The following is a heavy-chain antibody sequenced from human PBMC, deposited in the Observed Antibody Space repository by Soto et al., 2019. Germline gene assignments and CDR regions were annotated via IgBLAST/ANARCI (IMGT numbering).Heavy chain of an antibody. CDR3: ARRSWFLFDY. Sequence: SETLSLTCTVSGGSISSSSYYWGWIRQPPGKGLEWIGSIYYSGSTYYNPSLKSRVTISVDTSKNQFSLKLSSVTAADTAVYYCARRSWFLFDYWGQGTLVTVSS. D-gene: IGHD6-13*01. CDR1: GGSISSSSYY. J-gene: IGHJ4*02. CDR2: IYYSGST. V-gene: IGHV4-39*01.